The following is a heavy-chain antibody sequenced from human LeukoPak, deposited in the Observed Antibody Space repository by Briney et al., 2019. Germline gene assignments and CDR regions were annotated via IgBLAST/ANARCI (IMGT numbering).Heavy chain of an antibody. CDR2: INHSGST. V-gene: IGHV4-34*01. CDR3: ARGLRIAAAGFDY. D-gene: IGHD6-13*01. CDR1: GGSFSGCY. J-gene: IGHJ4*02. Sequence: SETLSLTCAVYGGSFSGCYWSWICQPPGKGLEWIGEINHSGSTNYNPSLKSRVTISVDTSKNQFSLKLSSVTAADTAVYYCARGLRIAAAGFDYWGQGTLVTVSS.